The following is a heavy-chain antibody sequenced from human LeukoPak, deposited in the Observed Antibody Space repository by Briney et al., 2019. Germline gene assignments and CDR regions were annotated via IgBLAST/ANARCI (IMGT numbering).Heavy chain of an antibody. CDR1: GGSISSYY. CDR3: ARAYSGTKVDY. Sequence: PSETLSLTCTVSGGSISSYYWSWIRQPPGKGLEWIGYIYDSGSTKYNPSLKSRVTISVDTSKNQFSLKLRSVTAADTAMYYCARAYSGTKVDYWGQGTLVTVSS. CDR2: IYDSGST. J-gene: IGHJ4*02. D-gene: IGHD6-13*01. V-gene: IGHV4-59*01.